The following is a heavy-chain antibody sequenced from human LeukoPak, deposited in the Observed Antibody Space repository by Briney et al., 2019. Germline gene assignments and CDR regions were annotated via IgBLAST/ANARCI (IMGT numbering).Heavy chain of an antibody. CDR3: ARGVKYYDFWSGYPAIYHDAFDI. J-gene: IGHJ3*02. Sequence: ASVKVSCKASGYTFTSYDINWVRQATGQGLEWMGWMNPNSGDTGYAQKFQGRVTMTRNTSISTAYMELSSLRSEDTAVYYCARGVKYYDFWSGYPAIYHDAFDIWGQGTMVTVSS. CDR1: GYTFTSYD. CDR2: MNPNSGDT. V-gene: IGHV1-8*01. D-gene: IGHD3-3*01.